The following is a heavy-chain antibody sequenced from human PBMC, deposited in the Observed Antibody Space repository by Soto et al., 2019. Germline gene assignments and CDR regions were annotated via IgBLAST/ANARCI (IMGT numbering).Heavy chain of an antibody. CDR3: ARDLRGSYSCDS. V-gene: IGHV1-69*01. J-gene: IGHJ5*02. Sequence: QVQLVQSGAEVKKPGSSVKVSCKASGGVFRNYAINWVRQAPGQGHEWMGGIIPVFGTADCPPKFQGRVTITADESTTTAYMELTSLKTEDTAVYFWARDLRGSYSCDSWGQGTLVTVAS. CDR1: GGVFRNYA. CDR2: IIPVFGTA. D-gene: IGHD1-26*01.